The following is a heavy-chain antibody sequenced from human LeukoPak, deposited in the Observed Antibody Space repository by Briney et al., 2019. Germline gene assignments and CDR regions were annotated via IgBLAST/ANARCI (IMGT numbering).Heavy chain of an antibody. CDR1: GGSFSGYY. CDR3: ARGRIAVAGSRLNYMDV. Sequence: SQTLSLTCAVYGGSFSGYYWSWIRQPPGKGLERIGEINHSGSTNYNPSLKSRVTISVDTSKNQFSLKLSSVTAADTAVYYCARGRIAVAGSRLNYMDVWGKGTTVTVSS. CDR2: INHSGST. V-gene: IGHV4-34*01. D-gene: IGHD6-19*01. J-gene: IGHJ6*03.